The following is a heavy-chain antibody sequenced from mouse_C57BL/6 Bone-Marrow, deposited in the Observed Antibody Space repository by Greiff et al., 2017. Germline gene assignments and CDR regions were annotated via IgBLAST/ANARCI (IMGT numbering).Heavy chain of an antibody. CDR2: IWSGGST. CDR1: GFSLTSYG. J-gene: IGHJ1*03. CDR3: ARNELHWYFDV. V-gene: IGHV2-2*01. D-gene: IGHD2-1*01. Sequence: VQLQESGPGLVQPSQSLSITCTVSGFSLTSYGVHWVRQSPGKGLEWLGVIWSGGSTDYTAAFISRLSISKDNSKSQVFFKMNSLQADDTAIYYCARNELHWYFDVWGTGTTVTVSS.